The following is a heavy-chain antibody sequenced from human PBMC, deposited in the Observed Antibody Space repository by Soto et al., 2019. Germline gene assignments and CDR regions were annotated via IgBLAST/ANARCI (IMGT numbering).Heavy chain of an antibody. J-gene: IGHJ1*01. CDR1: GFTFSSYW. Sequence: PGGSLRLSCAASGFTFSSYWMSWVRQAPGKGLEWVANIKQDGSEKYYVDSVKGRFTISRDNAKNSLYLQMNSLRAADTAVYYCARDRSADRFVQYFQHWGPGTLVTVSS. D-gene: IGHD6-19*01. CDR3: ARDRSADRFVQYFQH. V-gene: IGHV3-7*01. CDR2: IKQDGSEK.